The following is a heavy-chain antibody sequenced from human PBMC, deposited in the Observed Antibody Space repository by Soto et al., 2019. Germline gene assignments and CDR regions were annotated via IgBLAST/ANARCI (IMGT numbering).Heavy chain of an antibody. D-gene: IGHD4-17*01. J-gene: IGHJ4*02. Sequence: QLHLQESGSGLVKPSQTLSLTCAVSGGSISKNGYSWSWIRQPPRKGLEWIGYIYHSGSTYYNPSLTSRVSISVDRSNNSFSLNLSSVTAAATAVYYCARTVTTGPFFDFWGQGTLVTVSS. CDR2: IYHSGST. CDR1: GGSISKNGYS. CDR3: ARTVTTGPFFDF. V-gene: IGHV4-30-2*01.